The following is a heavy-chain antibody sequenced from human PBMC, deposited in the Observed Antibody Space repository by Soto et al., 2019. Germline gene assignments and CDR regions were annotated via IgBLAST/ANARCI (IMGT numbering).Heavy chain of an antibody. CDR3: AHSTRTIDAFDI. D-gene: IGHD2-15*01. V-gene: IGHV2-5*02. CDR2: IYWDDDK. Sequence: QITLKESGPTLVKPTQPLTLTCTFSGFSLSTSGVGVGWIRQPPGKALEWLALIYWDDDKRYSPSLKSRLTITKNTSKNQVVLTMTNMDPVDTATYYCAHSTRTIDAFDIWGQGTMVTVSS. CDR1: GFSLSTSGVG. J-gene: IGHJ3*02.